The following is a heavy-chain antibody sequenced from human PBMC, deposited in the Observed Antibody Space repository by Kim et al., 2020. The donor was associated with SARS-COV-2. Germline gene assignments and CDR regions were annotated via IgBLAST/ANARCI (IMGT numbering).Heavy chain of an antibody. CDR1: GFTFSSYS. V-gene: IGHV3-21*01. D-gene: IGHD6-19*01. J-gene: IGHJ4*02. CDR2: ISSSSSYI. Sequence: GGSLRLSCAASGFTFSSYSMNWVRQAPGKGLEWVSSISSSSSYIYYADSVKGRFTISRDNAKNSLYLQMNSLRAEDTAVYYCARASYSGWYIFDYWGQGTLVTVSS. CDR3: ARASYSGWYIFDY.